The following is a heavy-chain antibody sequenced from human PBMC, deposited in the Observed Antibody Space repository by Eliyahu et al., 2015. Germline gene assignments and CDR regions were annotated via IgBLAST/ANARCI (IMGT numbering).Heavy chain of an antibody. CDR1: GGTFSSYX. Sequence: QVQLVQSGAEVKKPGSSVKVSCKASGGTFSSYXXSWVRQAPGQGVEWMGGIIPIFGTANYAQKFQGRVTITADESTSTAYMELSSLRSEDTAVYYCARGRFLEWLPHYYYYGMDVWGQGTTVTVSS. CDR2: IIPIFGTA. V-gene: IGHV1-69*01. CDR3: ARGRFLEWLPHYYYYGMDV. J-gene: IGHJ6*02. D-gene: IGHD3-3*01.